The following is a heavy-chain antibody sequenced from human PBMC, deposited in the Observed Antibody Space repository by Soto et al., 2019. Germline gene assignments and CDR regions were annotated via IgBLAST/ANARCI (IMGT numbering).Heavy chain of an antibody. J-gene: IGHJ6*02. Sequence: KSSETLSLTCAVYGGSFSGYYWSWIRQPPGKGLEWIGEINHSGSTNYNPSLKSRVTISVDTSKNQFSLKLSSVTAADTAVYYCASSSWYVATNYYYYGMGVWGQGTTVTVS. V-gene: IGHV4-34*01. CDR3: ASSSWYVATNYYYYGMGV. CDR2: INHSGST. D-gene: IGHD6-13*01. CDR1: GGSFSGYY.